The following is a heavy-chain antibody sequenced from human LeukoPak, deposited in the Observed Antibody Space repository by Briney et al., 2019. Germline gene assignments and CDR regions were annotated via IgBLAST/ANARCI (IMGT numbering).Heavy chain of an antibody. CDR3: AREPSKQHLDI. CDR1: GFSFSDYY. J-gene: IGHJ4*02. V-gene: IGHV3-11*06. CDR2: ISSSSTYT. D-gene: IGHD6-13*01. Sequence: PGGSLRLSCEASGFSFSDYYMSWIRQAPGKGLEWASYISSSSTYTNYADSVKGRFTISRDNAKNSLYLQINSLRAEDTDVYYCAREPSKQHLDIWGQGTLVTVSS.